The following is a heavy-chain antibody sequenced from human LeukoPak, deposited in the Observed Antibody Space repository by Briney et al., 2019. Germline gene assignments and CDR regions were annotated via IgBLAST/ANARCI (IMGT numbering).Heavy chain of an antibody. CDR1: GFTFSSYA. CDR2: ISYDGSNK. J-gene: IGHJ5*02. CDR3: ARGGLHCSSTSCLLNWFDP. V-gene: IGHV3-30*04. Sequence: GGSLRLSCAASGFTFSSYAMHWVRQAPGKGLEWVAVISYDGSNKYYADSVKGRFTISRDNSKNTLYLQMNSLRAKDTAVYYCARGGLHCSSTSCLLNWFDPWGQGTLVTVSS. D-gene: IGHD2-2*01.